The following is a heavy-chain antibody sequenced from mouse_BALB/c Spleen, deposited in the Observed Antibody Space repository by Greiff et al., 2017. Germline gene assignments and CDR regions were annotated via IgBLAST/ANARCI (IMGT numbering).Heavy chain of an antibody. D-gene: IGHD2-3*01. CDR3: ARSLRRNDGYGDY. CDR1: GYTFTSYW. J-gene: IGHJ4*01. CDR2: INPSTGYT. V-gene: IGHV1-7*01. Sequence: QVQLQQSGAELAKPGASVKMSCKASGYTFTSYWMHWVKQRPGQGLEWIGYINPSTGYTEYNQKFKDKATLTADKSSSTAYMQLSSLTSEDSAVYYCARSLRRNDGYGDYWGQGTSVTVSS.